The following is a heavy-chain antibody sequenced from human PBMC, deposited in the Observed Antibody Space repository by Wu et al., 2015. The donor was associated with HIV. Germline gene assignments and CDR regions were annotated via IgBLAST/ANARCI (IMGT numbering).Heavy chain of an antibody. J-gene: IGHJ6*02. Sequence: QVQLVQSGAEVKKPGSSVKVSCKASGGTFSSYAISWVRQAPGQGLEWMGGIIPIFGTANYAQKFQGRVTITTDESTSTAYMELSSLRSEDTAVYYCAREQIRGYDSDPYKPYGMDVWGQGTTVTVSS. CDR3: AREQIRGYDSDPYKPYGMDV. D-gene: IGHD5-12*01. CDR2: IIPIFGTA. CDR1: GGTFSSYA. V-gene: IGHV1-69*05.